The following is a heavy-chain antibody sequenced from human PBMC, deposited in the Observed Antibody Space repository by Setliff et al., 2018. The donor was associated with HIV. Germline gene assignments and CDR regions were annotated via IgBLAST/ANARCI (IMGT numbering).Heavy chain of an antibody. Sequence: PSETLSLTCTVPGGSISSYYWSWIRQSPGKRLEWIGNIYTSGSPNYNPSLKSRVIISVDTSKNQFYLRLGSVTAADTAVYYCARHGDGSGSFYYYGMDVWGQGTTVTVSS. CDR1: GGSISSYY. CDR3: ARHGDGSGSFYYYGMDV. D-gene: IGHD3-10*01. CDR2: IYTSGSP. V-gene: IGHV4-4*09. J-gene: IGHJ6*02.